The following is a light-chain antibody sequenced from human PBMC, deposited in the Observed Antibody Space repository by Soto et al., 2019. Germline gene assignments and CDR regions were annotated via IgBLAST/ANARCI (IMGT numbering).Light chain of an antibody. V-gene: IGLV2-23*01. CDR1: SSDVGSYNL. CDR2: EGN. CDR3: CSYAGSPYV. Sequence: QSVLTRPASVSGSPGQSITISCTGTSSDVGSYNLVSWYQQHPGKAPKLMIYEGNQRPSGISNRFSGSKSGNTASLTISGLQAEDEADYYCCSYAGSPYVFGTGTKVTVL. J-gene: IGLJ1*01.